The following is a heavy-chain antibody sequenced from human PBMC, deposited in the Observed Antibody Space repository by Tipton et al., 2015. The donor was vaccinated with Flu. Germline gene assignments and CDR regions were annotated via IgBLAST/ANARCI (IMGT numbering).Heavy chain of an antibody. Sequence: TLSLTCTVSGGSISDYYWSWIRQPPGKGLVWIAYSSGSSGHTNYNPSLKSRGTISVDTSKNQFSLKLSSVTAADTAVYFCARIIRITMIRGLRDPYYFDYWGQGMLVTVSS. CDR2: SSGSSGHT. V-gene: IGHV4-4*08. D-gene: IGHD3-10*01. CDR3: ARIIRITMIRGLRDPYYFDY. CDR1: GGSISDYY. J-gene: IGHJ4*02.